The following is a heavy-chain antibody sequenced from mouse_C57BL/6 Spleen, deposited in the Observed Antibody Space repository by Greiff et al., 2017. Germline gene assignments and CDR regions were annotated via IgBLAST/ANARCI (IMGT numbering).Heavy chain of an antibody. J-gene: IGHJ1*03. Sequence: EVKVVESEGGLVQPGSSMKLSCTASGFTFSDYYMAWVRQVPEKGLEWVANINYDGSSTYYLDSLKSRFIISGDNAKNILYLQMSSLKSEDTATYYCARDSPYYYGSVYWYFDVWGTGTTVTVSS. CDR2: INYDGSST. D-gene: IGHD1-1*01. CDR3: ARDSPYYYGSVYWYFDV. CDR1: GFTFSDYY. V-gene: IGHV5-16*01.